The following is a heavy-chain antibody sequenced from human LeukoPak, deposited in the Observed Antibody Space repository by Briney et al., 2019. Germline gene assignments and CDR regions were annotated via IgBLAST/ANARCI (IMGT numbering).Heavy chain of an antibody. J-gene: IGHJ4*02. V-gene: IGHV4-59*11. CDR2: IHYSGST. CDR3: ARANQWELLFDY. CDR1: GGSISSHY. D-gene: IGHD1-26*01. Sequence: SETLSLTCTVSGGSISSHYWSWIRQPPGKGLKWIGYIHYSGSTNYNPSLKSRVNISVDTSKNQFSLKLSSVTAADTAVYCCARANQWELLFDYWGQGTLVTVSS.